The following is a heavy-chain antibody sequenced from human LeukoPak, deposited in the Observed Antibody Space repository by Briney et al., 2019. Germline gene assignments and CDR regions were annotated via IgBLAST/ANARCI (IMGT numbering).Heavy chain of an antibody. V-gene: IGHV3-30*04. CDR1: GFTFSSYA. J-gene: IGHJ4*02. Sequence: GGSLRLSRAASGFTFSSYAMHWVRQAPGKGLEWVAVISYDGSNKYYADSVKGRFTISRDNSKNTLYLQMNSLRAEDTAVYYCAIQSGSWVDYWGQGTLVTVSS. CDR3: AIQSGSWVDY. D-gene: IGHD1-26*01. CDR2: ISYDGSNK.